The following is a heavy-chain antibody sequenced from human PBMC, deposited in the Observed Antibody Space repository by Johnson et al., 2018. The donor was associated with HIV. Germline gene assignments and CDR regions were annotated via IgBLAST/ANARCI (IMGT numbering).Heavy chain of an antibody. CDR1: GFTVSSNY. CDR3: ARAPDRSSSRDAFDI. CDR2: IYSGGKT. Sequence: VQLVESGGDLVQPGGSLRLSCAASGFTVSSNYMSWVRQAPGKGLEWVSVIYSGGKTYYADSVKGRFTISRDNSKNTLYLQMNSLRAEDTAVYYCARAPDRSSSRDAFDIWGQGTMVTVSS. J-gene: IGHJ3*02. D-gene: IGHD6-13*01. V-gene: IGHV3-66*01.